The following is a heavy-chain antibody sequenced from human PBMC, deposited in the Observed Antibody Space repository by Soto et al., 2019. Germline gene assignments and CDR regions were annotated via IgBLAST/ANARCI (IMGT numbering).Heavy chain of an antibody. J-gene: IGHJ4*02. CDR3: ARGHSYFGVGIQLWVTPFSY. CDR1: GGSFSGYY. Sequence: QVQLQQWGAGLLKPSETLSLTCAVYGGSFSGYYWSWIRQPPGKGLEWIVEINHSGSTNYNPSLKSRVTISVDTSKNQFSLKLSSVTAADTAVYYCARGHSYFGVGIQLWVTPFSYWGQGTLVTVSS. V-gene: IGHV4-34*01. D-gene: IGHD5-18*01. CDR2: INHSGST.